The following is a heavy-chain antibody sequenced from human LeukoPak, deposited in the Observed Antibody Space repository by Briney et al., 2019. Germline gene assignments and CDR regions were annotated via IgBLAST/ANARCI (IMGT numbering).Heavy chain of an antibody. Sequence: PGGSLRLSCAASGFTFSSYSMNWVRQAPGKRLEWVSSISSSSSYIYYADSVKGRFTISRDNAKNSLYLQMNSLRAEDTAVYYCARDLGRGYDILTGYFDYYYYGMDVWGQGTTVTVSS. CDR1: GFTFSSYS. J-gene: IGHJ6*02. D-gene: IGHD3-9*01. CDR3: ARDLGRGYDILTGYFDYYYYGMDV. V-gene: IGHV3-21*01. CDR2: ISSSSSYI.